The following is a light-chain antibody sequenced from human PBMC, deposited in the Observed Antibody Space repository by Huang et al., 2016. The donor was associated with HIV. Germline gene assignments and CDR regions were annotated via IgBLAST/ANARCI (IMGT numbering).Light chain of an antibody. J-gene: IGKJ1*01. CDR3: QQYQSVPWT. V-gene: IGKV1-NL1*01. CDR1: QGISKS. CDR2: ATS. Sequence: DIQMTQSPSSLSASVGDRVTIICRASQGISKSVAWYQQKPGKAPKLLLYATSNLESGVPSRFSGIGSGTHYTLTISTLQPEDLATYYCQQYQSVPWTFGQGTKVAI.